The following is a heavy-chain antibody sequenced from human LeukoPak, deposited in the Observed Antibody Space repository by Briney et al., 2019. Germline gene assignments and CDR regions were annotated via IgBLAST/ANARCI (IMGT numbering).Heavy chain of an antibody. CDR1: GGSISSRSYY. CDR3: ARNLRSGYEVYFDY. CDR2: IYYSGST. J-gene: IGHJ4*02. D-gene: IGHD5-12*01. Sequence: SETLSLTCTVSGGSISSRSYYWGWIRQPPGKGLEWIGYIYYSGSTYYNPSLKSRVTISVDTSKNQFSLKLSSVTAADTAVYYCARNLRSGYEVYFDYWGQGTLVTVSS. V-gene: IGHV4-39*01.